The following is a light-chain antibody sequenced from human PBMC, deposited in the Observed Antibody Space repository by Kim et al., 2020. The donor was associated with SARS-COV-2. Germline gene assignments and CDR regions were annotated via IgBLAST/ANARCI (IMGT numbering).Light chain of an antibody. Sequence: AWRETVRLTLQGEGLRSYYATWYQKKQEQAPLVVIYGKHNRPSVIPDRFSASSSVNTASLTITGTQAVDEADYYSNSRDSDDNVVFGGGPQLTVL. CDR3: NSRDSDDNVV. CDR1: GLRSYY. J-gene: IGLJ2*01. CDR2: GKH. V-gene: IGLV3-19*01.